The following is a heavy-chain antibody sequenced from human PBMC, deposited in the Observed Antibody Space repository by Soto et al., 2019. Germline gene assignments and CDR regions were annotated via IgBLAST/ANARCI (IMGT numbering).Heavy chain of an antibody. CDR1: GLTFSNNV. D-gene: IGHD3-22*01. V-gene: IGHV3-23*01. CDR2: ISDTGSIT. J-gene: IGHJ5*02. Sequence: GGSLRLSCAVSGLTFSNNVMNWVRQAPGKGLEWVSGISDTGSITYYADSVKGRFSVSRDNSKNTLYLQMNSLRAEDTALYYCAETPYYYDSSGYYYGGSFWFDPWGQGTLVTVSS. CDR3: AETPYYYDSSGYYYGGSFWFDP.